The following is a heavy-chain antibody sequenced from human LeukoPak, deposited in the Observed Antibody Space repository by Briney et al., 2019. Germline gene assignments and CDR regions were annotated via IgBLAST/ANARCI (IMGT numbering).Heavy chain of an antibody. V-gene: IGHV3-21*04. D-gene: IGHD3-22*01. CDR3: ARSTWAGPYDSSGYYGL. J-gene: IGHJ4*02. Sequence: GGSLRLSCAASGFTFSSYSMNWVRQAPGKGLEWVSSISSSSSYIYYADSVKGRFTISRDNAKNSLYLQMNSLRAEDTAVYYCARSTWAGPYDSSGYYGLWGQGTLVTVSS. CDR2: ISSSSSYI. CDR1: GFTFSSYS.